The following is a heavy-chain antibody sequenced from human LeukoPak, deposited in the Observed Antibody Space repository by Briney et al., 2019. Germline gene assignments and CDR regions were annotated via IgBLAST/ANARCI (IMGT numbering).Heavy chain of an antibody. Sequence: SETLSLTCTVSGGSISSGDYYWTWIRQPPGKGLEWIGYIYDSGSTYYNPSLKSRVTISIDTSKNHFSLKVSSVTAADTAVYYCAGGRHSDYDWSSGVDYWGQGTLVTVFS. CDR2: IYDSGST. CDR1: GGSISSGDYY. D-gene: IGHD5-12*01. J-gene: IGHJ4*02. V-gene: IGHV4-30-4*01. CDR3: AGGRHSDYDWSSGVDY.